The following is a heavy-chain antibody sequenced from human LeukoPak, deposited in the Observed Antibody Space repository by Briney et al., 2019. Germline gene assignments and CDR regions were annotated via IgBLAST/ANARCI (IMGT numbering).Heavy chain of an antibody. J-gene: IGHJ4*02. CDR2: INSDGSST. V-gene: IGHV3-74*01. Sequence: PGGALRLSCAASGLTFSTYWMHWVRQAPGKGLVGVAQINSDGSSTSYADSVKGRFTISRDTAKNTLYLQMINLRAEDTAVYYCGSLTVVAKDHWGQGTLVTVSS. CDR3: GSLTVVAKDH. CDR1: GLTFSTYW. D-gene: IGHD3-22*01.